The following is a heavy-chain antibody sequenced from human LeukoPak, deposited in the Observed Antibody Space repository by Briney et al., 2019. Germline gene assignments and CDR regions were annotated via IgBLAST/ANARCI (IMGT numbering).Heavy chain of an antibody. D-gene: IGHD3-16*01. CDR1: GLTVSSNC. CDR3: ARARDYGEADY. CDR2: IYSGGNT. J-gene: IGHJ4*02. V-gene: IGHV3-53*01. Sequence: GGSLRLSCAASGLTVSSNCMSWVRQAPGKGLEWVSFIYSGGNTYYADSVKGRFTISRDNSKNTVHLQMNSLRAEDTAVYYCARARDYGEADYWGQGTLVTVSS.